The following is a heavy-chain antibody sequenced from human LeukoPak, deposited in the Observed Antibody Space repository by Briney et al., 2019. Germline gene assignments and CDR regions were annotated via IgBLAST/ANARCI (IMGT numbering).Heavy chain of an antibody. V-gene: IGHV1-2*02. CDR3: ARVGTYYYYMDV. J-gene: IGHJ6*03. Sequence: ASVKVSCKASGYTLTAYFMHWWGQALGQGLGWMGWINPNSGGTNYAQKFQGRVTMTRDTSISTAYMELSRLRSDDTAVYYCARVGTYYYYMDVWGKGTTVTVSS. D-gene: IGHD1-26*01. CDR1: GYTLTAYF. CDR2: INPNSGGT.